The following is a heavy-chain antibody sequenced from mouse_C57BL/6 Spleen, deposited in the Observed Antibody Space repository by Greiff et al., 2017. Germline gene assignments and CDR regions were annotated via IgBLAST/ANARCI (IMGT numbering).Heavy chain of an antibody. Sequence: QVQLKESGPELVKPGASVKISCKASGYSFTSYYIHWVKQRPGQGLEWIGWIYPGSGNTKYNEKFKGKATLTAVTSSNTAYIQLSSLTSEDSAVYYLSNGYDGDWYFGVWGTGTTVTVAS. CDR3: SNGYDGDWYFGV. V-gene: IGHV1-66*01. CDR2: IYPGSGNT. D-gene: IGHD2-2*01. CDR1: GYSFTSYY. J-gene: IGHJ1*03.